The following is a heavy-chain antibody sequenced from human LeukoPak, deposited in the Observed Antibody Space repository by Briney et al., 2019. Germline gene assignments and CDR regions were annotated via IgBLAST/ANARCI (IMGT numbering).Heavy chain of an antibody. CDR2: IIPIFGTA. CDR3: ARGGVVPAAAPVAPFDY. V-gene: IGHV1-69*13. Sequence: ASVKVSGKASGGTFSSYAISWVRQAPGQGLEWMGGIIPIFGTANYAQKFQGRVTITADESTSTAYMELSSLRSEDTAVYYCARGGVVPAAAPVAPFDYWGQGTLVTVSS. CDR1: GGTFSSYA. J-gene: IGHJ4*02. D-gene: IGHD2-2*01.